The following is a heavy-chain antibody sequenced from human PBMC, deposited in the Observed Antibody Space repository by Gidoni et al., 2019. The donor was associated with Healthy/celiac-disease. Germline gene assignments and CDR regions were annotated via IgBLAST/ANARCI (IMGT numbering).Heavy chain of an antibody. V-gene: IGHV3-30-3*01. CDR3: AREGYCSSTSCYRRVDAFDI. CDR2: ISYAGSNK. CDR1: GFTFSSYA. Sequence: GGGVVQPGRSLRLSCAASGFTFSSYAMHWGRQAPGKGLEWVAVISYAGSNKYYADSVKGRFTISRDNSKNTLYLQMNSLRAEDTAVYYCAREGYCSSTSCYRRVDAFDIWGQGTMVTVSS. D-gene: IGHD2-2*01. J-gene: IGHJ3*02.